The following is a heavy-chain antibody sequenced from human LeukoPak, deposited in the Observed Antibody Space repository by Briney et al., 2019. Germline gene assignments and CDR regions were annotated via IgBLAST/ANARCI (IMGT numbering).Heavy chain of an antibody. V-gene: IGHV5-51*01. D-gene: IGHD6-6*01. CDR2: IYPDDSDT. J-gene: IGHJ5*02. CDR1: GYNLTSYW. Sequence: GESLKISCKASGYNLTSYWIGWVRQLPGKGLEWMGIIYPDDSDTRYSPSFQGQVTISADKSISTAYMQWSSLKASDTAMYYCARQVSSSGWFDHWGQGTLVTVSS. CDR3: ARQVSSSGWFDH.